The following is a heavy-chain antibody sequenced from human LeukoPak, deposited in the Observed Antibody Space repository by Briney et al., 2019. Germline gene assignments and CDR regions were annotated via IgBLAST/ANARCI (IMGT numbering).Heavy chain of an antibody. D-gene: IGHD5-18*01. CDR2: MNAGNGNT. J-gene: IGHJ4*02. CDR3: ARDQGYSYGWVY. Sequence: MGWMNAGNGNTKYSEKFQGRVTIIRDTSASTAYMELSSLRSEDTAVYYCARDQGYSYGWVYWGQGTLVTVSS. V-gene: IGHV1-3*01.